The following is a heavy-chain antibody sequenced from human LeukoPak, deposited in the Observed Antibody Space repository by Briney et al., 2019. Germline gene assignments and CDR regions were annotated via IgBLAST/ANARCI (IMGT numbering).Heavy chain of an antibody. Sequence: GGSLRLSCAASGFTFSSYSMNWVRQAPGKGLEWVSSIGSSSSYIYYADSVKGRFTISRDNAKNSLYLQMNSLRAEDTAVYYCARVASGWCFDYWGQGTLVTVSS. D-gene: IGHD6-19*01. CDR1: GFTFSSYS. CDR3: ARVASGWCFDY. V-gene: IGHV3-21*01. J-gene: IGHJ4*02. CDR2: IGSSSSYI.